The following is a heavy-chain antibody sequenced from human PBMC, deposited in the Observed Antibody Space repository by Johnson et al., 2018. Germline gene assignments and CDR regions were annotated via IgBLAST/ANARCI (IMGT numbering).Heavy chain of an antibody. V-gene: IGHV3-9*01. CDR2: ISWNSGYI. CDR1: GFTFDDYA. D-gene: IGHD5-12*01. CDR3: AKAFGATTGHYYYYGIDV. Sequence: VQLVESGGGLVQPGRSLRLSCAASGFTFDDYAMHWVRQAPGKGLEWVSGISWNSGYIGYADSVKGRFTISRDNAKNSLYLQMNSRRAEDTALYYCAKAFGATTGHYYYYGIDVWGQGTTVTVSS. J-gene: IGHJ6*02.